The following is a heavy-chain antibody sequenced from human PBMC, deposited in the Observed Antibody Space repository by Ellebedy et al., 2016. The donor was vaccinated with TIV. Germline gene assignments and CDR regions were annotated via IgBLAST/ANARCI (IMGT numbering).Heavy chain of an antibody. CDR1: GDSISSITSF. CDR3: ARGPSGAGYMDV. D-gene: IGHD1-26*01. Sequence: MPSETLSLTCTVSGDSISSITSFWGWIRQPPGKGLEWIGGVFYTGSTYLNPSLKSRVTTSISTSKNQFSLKLTSVTAADTAVYYCARGPSGAGYMDVWGEGTTVTVSS. J-gene: IGHJ6*03. V-gene: IGHV4-39*07. CDR2: VFYTGST.